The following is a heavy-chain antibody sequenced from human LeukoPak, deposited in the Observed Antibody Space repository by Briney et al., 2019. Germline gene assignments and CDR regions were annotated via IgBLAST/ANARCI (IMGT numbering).Heavy chain of an antibody. D-gene: IGHD3-22*01. CDR1: GFTFSSYA. V-gene: IGHV3-23*01. J-gene: IGHJ3*02. Sequence: PGGSLRLSCAASGFTFSSYAMSRVRQAPGKGLEWVSAISGSGGSTYYADSVKGRFTISRDSSKNTLYLQMNSLRAEDTAVYHCAKALLLTMIVAVTPDDGAFDIWGQGTMVTVSS. CDR2: ISGSGGST. CDR3: AKALLLTMIVAVTPDDGAFDI.